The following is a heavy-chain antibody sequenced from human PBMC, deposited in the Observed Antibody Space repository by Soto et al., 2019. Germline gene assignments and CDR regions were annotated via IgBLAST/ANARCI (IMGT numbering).Heavy chain of an antibody. CDR3: ARHGSSGKYYYYGMDV. D-gene: IGHD1-1*01. CDR2: IYPGDSDT. J-gene: IGHJ6*02. V-gene: IGHV5-51*01. Sequence: PGESLKISCKGCGYSFTLYWIGWVRQMPGKGLEWMGIIYPGDSDTRYSPSFQGQVTISADKSISTAYLQWSSLKASDTAMYYCARHGSSGKYYYYGMDVWGQGTTVTVSS. CDR1: GYSFTLYW.